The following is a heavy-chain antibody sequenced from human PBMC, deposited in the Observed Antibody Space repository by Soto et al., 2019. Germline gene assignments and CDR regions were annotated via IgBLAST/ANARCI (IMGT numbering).Heavy chain of an antibody. J-gene: IGHJ6*02. Sequence: ASVKGSCKAAGYTFTSDYRHWVRQAPGQGLEWMGIINPSGGSTSYAQKFQGRVTMTRDTSTSTVYMELSSLRSEDTAVYYCPRDRGYSYGAYGMDVWGQGTTVTVSS. CDR1: GYTFTSDY. CDR3: PRDRGYSYGAYGMDV. D-gene: IGHD5-18*01. V-gene: IGHV1-46*01. CDR2: INPSGGST.